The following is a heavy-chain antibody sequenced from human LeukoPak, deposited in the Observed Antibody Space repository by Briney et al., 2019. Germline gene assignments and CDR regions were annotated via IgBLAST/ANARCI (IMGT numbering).Heavy chain of an antibody. Sequence: PGGSLRLSCAASGFTFSSFAMSWVRQAPGKGLDSVSAISGSGGSTYYADSVKGRFTISRDNSKNTLFLQMNSLRAEDTAVYYCAKDRSCTGSSCNVGSWGQGTMVTVSS. D-gene: IGHD2-2*01. CDR1: GFTFSSFA. J-gene: IGHJ3*01. CDR2: ISGSGGST. CDR3: AKDRSCTGSSCNVGS. V-gene: IGHV3-23*01.